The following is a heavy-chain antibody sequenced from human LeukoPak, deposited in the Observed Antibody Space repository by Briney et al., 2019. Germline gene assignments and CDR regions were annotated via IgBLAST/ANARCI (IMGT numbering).Heavy chain of an antibody. V-gene: IGHV3-7*01. J-gene: IGHJ4*02. CDR3: ASEVYDSSGYYTG. CDR2: IKQDGSEK. Sequence: GGSLRLSCAASGFTFSSYWMSWVRQAPGEGLEWVANIKQDGSEKYYVDSVKGRFTISRDNAKNSLYLQMNSLRAEDTAVYYCASEVYDSSGYYTGWGQGTLVTVSS. D-gene: IGHD3-22*01. CDR1: GFTFSSYW.